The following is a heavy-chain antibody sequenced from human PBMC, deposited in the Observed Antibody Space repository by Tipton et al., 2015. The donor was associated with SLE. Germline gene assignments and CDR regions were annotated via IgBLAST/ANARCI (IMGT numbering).Heavy chain of an antibody. CDR1: GFSFGDYA. CDR2: INLNSNGI. J-gene: IGHJ2*01. Sequence: SLRLSCAASGFSFGDYAMHWVRQVPGKGLEWVSGINLNSNGIVYGDSVKGRFTVSRDNAKNSLYLEMNTLRPEDTALYFCARELQRLSGSFLRDSYFDLWGRGTLVTVSS. V-gene: IGHV3-9*01. CDR3: ARELQRLSGSFLRDSYFDL. D-gene: IGHD1-26*01.